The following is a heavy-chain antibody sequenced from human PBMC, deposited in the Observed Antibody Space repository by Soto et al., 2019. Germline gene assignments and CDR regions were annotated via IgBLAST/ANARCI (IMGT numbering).Heavy chain of an antibody. V-gene: IGHV1-3*01. D-gene: IGHD6-13*01. CDR2: INAGNGNT. Sequence: VASVKVSRKASGYTFTSYAMHWVRQAPGQRLEWMGWINAGNGNTKYSQKFQGRVTITRDTSASTAYMELSSLRSEDTAVYYCARDAGTCYYYYMDVWGKGTTVTVSS. CDR1: GYTFTSYA. J-gene: IGHJ6*03. CDR3: ARDAGTCYYYYMDV.